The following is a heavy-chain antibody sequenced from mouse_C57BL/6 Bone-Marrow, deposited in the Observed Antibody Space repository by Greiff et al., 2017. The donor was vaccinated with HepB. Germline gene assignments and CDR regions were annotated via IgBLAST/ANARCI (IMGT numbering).Heavy chain of an antibody. CDR2: IRSKSNNYAT. J-gene: IGHJ3*01. Sequence: DVKLQESGGGLVQPKGSLKLSCAASGFSFNTYAMNWVRQAPGKGLEWVARIRSKSNNYATYYADSVKDRFTISRDDSESMLYLQMNNLKTEDTAMYYCVSSTMITGDWFAYWGQGTLVTVSA. V-gene: IGHV10-1*01. D-gene: IGHD2-4*01. CDR3: VSSTMITGDWFAY. CDR1: GFSFNTYA.